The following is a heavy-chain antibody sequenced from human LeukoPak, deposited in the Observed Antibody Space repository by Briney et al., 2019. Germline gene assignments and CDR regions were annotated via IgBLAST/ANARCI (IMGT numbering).Heavy chain of an antibody. D-gene: IGHD2-2*01. CDR3: ARVRSTSNPNNWFDP. V-gene: IGHV1-46*01. Sequence: GASVKVSCKASGYTFTSYYIHWVRQAPGQGLEWMGMINPGDGTPSYAQKFQGRVTMTRDMSTNTVYMELSTLRSEDMALYYCARVRSTSNPNNWFDPWGQGTLVTVSS. CDR2: INPGDGTP. CDR1: GYTFTSYY. J-gene: IGHJ5*02.